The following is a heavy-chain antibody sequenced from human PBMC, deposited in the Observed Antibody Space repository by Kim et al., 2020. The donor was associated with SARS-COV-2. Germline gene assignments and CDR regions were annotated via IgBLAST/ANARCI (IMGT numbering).Heavy chain of an antibody. CDR2: ISSSSSYI. V-gene: IGHV3-21*01. CDR1: GFTFSSYS. J-gene: IGHJ4*02. D-gene: IGHD3-10*01. Sequence: GGSLRLSCAASGFTFSSYSMNWVRQAPGKGLEWVSSISSSSSYIYYADSVKGRFTISRDNAKNSLYLQMNSLRAEDTAVYYCASSDYGSGRGVGWGQGTLVTVSS. CDR3: ASSDYGSGRGVG.